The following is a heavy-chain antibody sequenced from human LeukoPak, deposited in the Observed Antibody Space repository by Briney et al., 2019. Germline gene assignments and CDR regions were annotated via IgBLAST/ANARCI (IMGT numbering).Heavy chain of an antibody. Sequence: PSETLSLTCAVYGGSFSGYYWSWIRQPPGKGLEWIGEINHSGSTNYNPSLKSRVTISVDTSKNQFSLKLSPVTAADTAVYYCARATPVEMATSYYYFDYWGQGTLVTVSS. J-gene: IGHJ4*02. D-gene: IGHD5-24*01. CDR1: GGSFSGYY. CDR3: ARATPVEMATSYYYFDY. CDR2: INHSGST. V-gene: IGHV4-34*01.